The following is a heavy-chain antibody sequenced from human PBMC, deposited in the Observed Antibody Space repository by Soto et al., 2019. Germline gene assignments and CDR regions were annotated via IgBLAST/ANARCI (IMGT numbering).Heavy chain of an antibody. D-gene: IGHD5-12*01. V-gene: IGHV4-31*03. CDR3: ARVRYSGYGFYYYHGMDV. CDR2: IYHSWST. J-gene: IGHJ6*02. Sequence: QVQLQESGPGLVKPSQTLSLTCTVSGGSISSGGYYWSWIRQHPGKGLEWIGYIYHSWSTYYKPSLKSRVTISVDTSQNQFSLKLSSVTAADTAVYYCARVRYSGYGFYYYHGMDVWGQGNTVTVSS. CDR1: GGSISSGGYY.